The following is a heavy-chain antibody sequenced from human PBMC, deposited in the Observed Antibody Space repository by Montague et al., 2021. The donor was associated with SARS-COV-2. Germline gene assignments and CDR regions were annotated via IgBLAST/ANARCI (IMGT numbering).Heavy chain of an antibody. J-gene: IGHJ4*02. D-gene: IGHD4-17*01. V-gene: IGHV4-31*03. CDR2: IYYSGST. CDR3: ARDIGGSTVTTGGFDY. Sequence: TRSLTCTVSGGSISSGGYYWSWIRQHPGKGLEWIGYIYYSGSTYYNSSLKSRVTISVDTSKNQFSLKLSSVTAADTAVYYCARDIGGSTVTTGGFDYWGQGTLVTVSS. CDR1: GGSISSGGYY.